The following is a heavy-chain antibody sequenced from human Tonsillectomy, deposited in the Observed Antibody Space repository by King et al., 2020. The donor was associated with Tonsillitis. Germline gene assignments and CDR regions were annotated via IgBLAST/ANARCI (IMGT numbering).Heavy chain of an antibody. J-gene: IGHJ4*02. CDR2: IYYSGST. D-gene: IGHD6-19*01. CDR1: GGSISSSSYY. Sequence: LQLQESGPGLVKPSETLSLTCTVSGGSISSSSYYWGWIRQPPGKGLEWIGSIYYSGSTYYNPSLKSRVTISVDTSKNQFSLKLGSVTAADTAVYYCARLGYSSGWEDYWGQGTLVTVSS. V-gene: IGHV4-39*07. CDR3: ARLGYSSGWEDY.